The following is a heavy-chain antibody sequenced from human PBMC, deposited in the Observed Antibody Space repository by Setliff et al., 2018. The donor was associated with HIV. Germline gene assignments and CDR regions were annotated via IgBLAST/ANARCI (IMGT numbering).Heavy chain of an antibody. V-gene: IGHV4-39*07. J-gene: IGHJ3*02. D-gene: IGHD3-10*01. CDR1: GGSAAISGNY. CDR2: IHYGGTT. CDR3: ARVALSVTRSTRRAFDI. Sequence: SETLSLTCTVSGGSAAISGNYRGWIRLSPGKGLEWIGNIHYGGTTYYNPSLKRRVTISVDTSKNQFSLNLRSMTAADTAVYFCARVALSVTRSTRRAFDIWGQGTMVTVSS.